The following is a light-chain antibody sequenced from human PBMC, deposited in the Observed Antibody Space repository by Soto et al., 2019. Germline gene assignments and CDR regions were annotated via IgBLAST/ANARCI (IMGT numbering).Light chain of an antibody. CDR3: QQYGSSYT. CDR1: QSLTNSY. CDR2: GAS. J-gene: IGKJ2*01. Sequence: EIVLTQSPGTLSLSPGERATLSCRASQSLTNSYLAWYQQKPGQAPRLLISGASSRATGIPDRFSGSGSGRDFTFPISRLEPEDFAVYYCQQYGSSYTFGQGTKLEIK. V-gene: IGKV3-20*01.